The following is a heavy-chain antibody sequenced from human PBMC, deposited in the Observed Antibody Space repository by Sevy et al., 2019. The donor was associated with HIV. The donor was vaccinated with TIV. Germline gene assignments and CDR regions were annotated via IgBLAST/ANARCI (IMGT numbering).Heavy chain of an antibody. CDR2: ISSRGTII. V-gene: IGHV3-11*01. CDR1: GLNVSDYF. D-gene: IGHD3-10*01. J-gene: IGHJ4*02. Sequence: GSLRLSCAASGLNVSDYFMSWIRQAPGKRPEWVSYISSRGTIIYYADSVKGRFTISRDNAKNSLYLQMNSLRAEDTAIYYCARDLASGSFFSLYFDYWGQGTLVTVSS. CDR3: ARDLASGSFFSLYFDY.